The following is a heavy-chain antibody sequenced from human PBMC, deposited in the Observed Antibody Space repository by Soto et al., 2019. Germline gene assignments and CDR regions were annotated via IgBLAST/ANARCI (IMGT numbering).Heavy chain of an antibody. CDR1: GGTFSSHA. CDR2: IIPMIGTA. J-gene: IGHJ4*02. Sequence: QVQLVQSGAEVKKPGSSVKVSCKTSGGTFSSHAISWVRQAPGQGLEWMGGIIPMIGTANYAQKFQGRVTITADESTSTAYMELSSLRSEDTAVYYCARAGRRIQLWSPSTDWGQGTLVTVSS. D-gene: IGHD5-18*01. V-gene: IGHV1-69*12. CDR3: ARAGRRIQLWSPSTD.